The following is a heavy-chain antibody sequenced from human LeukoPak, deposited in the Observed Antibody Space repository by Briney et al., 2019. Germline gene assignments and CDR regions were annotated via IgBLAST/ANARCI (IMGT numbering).Heavy chain of an antibody. Sequence: PGGSLRLSCAASGFSFSNYWMHWVRQAPGKGLEWVSSITTSSNYIYYEDSVKGRFTISRDNAKNSLYLQMNSLRAEDTAVYYCARGQDYYDSSGYPVWGQGTTVTVSS. D-gene: IGHD3-22*01. CDR1: GFSFSNYW. CDR3: ARGQDYYDSSGYPV. CDR2: ITTSSNYI. J-gene: IGHJ6*02. V-gene: IGHV3-21*01.